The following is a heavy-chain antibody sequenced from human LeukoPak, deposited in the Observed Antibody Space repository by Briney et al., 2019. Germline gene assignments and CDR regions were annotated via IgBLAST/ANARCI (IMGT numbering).Heavy chain of an antibody. J-gene: IGHJ4*02. V-gene: IGHV1-69*13. CDR3: ARGRYFDWLLHGYFDY. CDR2: IIPIFGTA. Sequence: SVKVSCKASGGTFSSYAISWVRQAPGRGLEWMGGIIPIFGTANYAQKFQGRVTITADESTSTAYMELSSLRSEDTAVYYCARGRYFDWLLHGYFDYWGQGTLVTVSS. D-gene: IGHD3-9*01. CDR1: GGTFSSYA.